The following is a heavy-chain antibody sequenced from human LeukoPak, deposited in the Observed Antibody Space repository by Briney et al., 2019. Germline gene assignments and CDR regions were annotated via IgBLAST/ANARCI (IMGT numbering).Heavy chain of an antibody. V-gene: IGHV3-49*04. Sequence: GGSLRLSCTASGFTFGDYGLSWVRQTPGKGLEWVGFIRSIIYGGTPEYAASVKGRFTISRDDSRGIAYLQMNSLNIEDTAVYYCTRDQTPYYWGQGTLVTVSS. CDR1: GFTFGDYG. CDR2: IRSIIYGGTP. J-gene: IGHJ4*02. CDR3: TRDQTPYY.